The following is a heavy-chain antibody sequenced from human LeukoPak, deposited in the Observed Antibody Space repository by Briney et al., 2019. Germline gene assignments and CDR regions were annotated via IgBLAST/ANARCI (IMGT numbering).Heavy chain of an antibody. V-gene: IGHV2-70*01. Sequence: SGPTQFHPPPTLTLTCTFSGFAPATRGMCVSWIRQPSGKALEWLALIDWDDDKYYSTSLKTRLTISKDTFKNQVVLTMTNMDPVDTATYYCARISAYGDYYFDYWGQGTLVTVSS. J-gene: IGHJ4*02. D-gene: IGHD4-17*01. CDR3: ARISAYGDYYFDY. CDR2: IDWDDDK. CDR1: GFAPATRGMC.